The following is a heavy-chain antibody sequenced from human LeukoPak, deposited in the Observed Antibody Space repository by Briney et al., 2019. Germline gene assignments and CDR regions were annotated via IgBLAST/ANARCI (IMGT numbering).Heavy chain of an antibody. CDR2: IYYSGST. CDR1: GGSISSYY. D-gene: IGHD2-15*01. CDR3: ARLTALYYFDY. Sequence: SETLSLTCTVSGGSISSYYWSWIRQPPGKGLGWIGYIYYSGSTNYNPSLKSRVTISVDTSKNQFSLKLSSVTAADTAVYYCARLTALYYFDYWGQGTLVTVSS. V-gene: IGHV4-59*01. J-gene: IGHJ4*02.